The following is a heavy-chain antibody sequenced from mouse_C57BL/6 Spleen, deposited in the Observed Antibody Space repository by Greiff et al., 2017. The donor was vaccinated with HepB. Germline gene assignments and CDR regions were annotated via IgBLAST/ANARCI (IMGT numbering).Heavy chain of an antibody. Sequence: DVKLVESGGGLVKPGGSLKLSCAASGFTFSSYAMSWVRQTPEKRLEWVATISDGGSYTYYPDNVKGRFTISRDNAKNNLYLQMSHLKSEDTAMYYCARDGSLYAMDYWGQGTSVTVSS. J-gene: IGHJ4*01. D-gene: IGHD4-1*01. CDR3: ARDGSLYAMDY. CDR1: GFTFSSYA. V-gene: IGHV5-4*01. CDR2: ISDGGSYT.